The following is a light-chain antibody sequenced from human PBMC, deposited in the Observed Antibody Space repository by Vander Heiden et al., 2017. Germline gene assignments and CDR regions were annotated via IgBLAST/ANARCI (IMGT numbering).Light chain of an antibody. CDR3: MQGTHWPYT. CDR1: QSLVYSDGNTY. J-gene: IGKJ2*01. CDR2: KVS. Sequence: DAVMTQSPLSLPVTIGQPASISCRSSQSLVYSDGNTYLNWFHQRPGQSPRRLIYKVSNRDSEVPDRFSGSVSGTDFILRISRVEAEDVGVYYCMQGTHWPYTFGQGTNLEIK. V-gene: IGKV2-30*01.